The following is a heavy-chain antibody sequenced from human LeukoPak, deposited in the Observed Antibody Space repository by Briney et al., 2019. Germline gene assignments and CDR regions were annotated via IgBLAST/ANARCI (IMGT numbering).Heavy chain of an antibody. V-gene: IGHV3-23*01. J-gene: IGHJ4*02. Sequence: PGGSLRLSCAASGFTFSSYAMSWVRQAPGKGLEWVSAISGSGGSTYYADSVKGRFTISRDNSKNTLYLQMNSLRAEDTAVYYCAKDRWGLITMLDPPPLLFDYWGQGTLVTVSS. CDR1: GFTFSSYA. CDR3: AKDRWGLITMLDPPPLLFDY. CDR2: ISGSGGST. D-gene: IGHD3-10*02.